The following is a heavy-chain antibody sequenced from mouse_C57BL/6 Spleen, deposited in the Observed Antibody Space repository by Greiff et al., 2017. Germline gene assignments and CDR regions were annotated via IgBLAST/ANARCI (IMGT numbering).Heavy chain of an antibody. CDR2: INPNNGGT. D-gene: IGHD2-13*01. V-gene: IGHV1-18*01. J-gene: IGHJ2*01. CDR1: GYTFTDYN. Sequence: VQLQQSGPELVKPGASVKIPCKASGYTFTDYNMDWVKQSHGKSLEWIGDINPNNGGTIYNQKFKGKATLTVDKSSSTAYMELRSLTSEDTAVYYCARRGGEGDPYYFDYWGQGTTLTVSS. CDR3: ARRGGEGDPYYFDY.